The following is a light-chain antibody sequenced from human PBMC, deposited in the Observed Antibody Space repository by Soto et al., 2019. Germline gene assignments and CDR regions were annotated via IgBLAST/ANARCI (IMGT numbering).Light chain of an antibody. CDR1: SSNIGSNY. Sequence: SVLTQPPSASGTPGQRVTISCSGSSSNIGSNYVYWYQQLPGTAPKLLIYRYNQRPSGVPDRFSGAKSGTSASLVISGLRSEDEAEYYCAAWDDSLSGPVFGTGTKITVL. V-gene: IGLV1-47*01. J-gene: IGLJ1*01. CDR3: AAWDDSLSGPV. CDR2: RYN.